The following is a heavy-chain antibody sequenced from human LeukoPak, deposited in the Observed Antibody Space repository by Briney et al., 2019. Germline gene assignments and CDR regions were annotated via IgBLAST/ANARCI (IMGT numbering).Heavy chain of an antibody. J-gene: IGHJ4*02. D-gene: IGHD3-22*01. CDR2: ISGSGGST. CDR1: GFTFSSYA. CDR3: ARKFGYYYDSSGITYPYYFDY. Sequence: GGSLRLSCAASGFTFSSYAMSWVRQAPGKGLEWVSAISGSGGSTYYADSVKGRFTISRDNSKNTLYLQMNSLRAEDTAVYYCARKFGYYYDSSGITYPYYFDYWGQGTLVTVSS. V-gene: IGHV3-23*01.